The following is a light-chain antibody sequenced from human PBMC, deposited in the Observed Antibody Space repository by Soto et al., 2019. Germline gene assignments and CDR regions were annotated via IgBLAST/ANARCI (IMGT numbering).Light chain of an antibody. Sequence: DIPMTQSPSSLSASVGDRVTITCRASKSISSYLNWYHQKPGKAPKLLIYAASSLQSGVPSRFSGSGSGTDFTLTISSLQPEDFATYYCQQSYSTPPYTFGQGTKLEIK. CDR1: KSISSY. V-gene: IGKV1-39*01. J-gene: IGKJ2*01. CDR3: QQSYSTPPYT. CDR2: AAS.